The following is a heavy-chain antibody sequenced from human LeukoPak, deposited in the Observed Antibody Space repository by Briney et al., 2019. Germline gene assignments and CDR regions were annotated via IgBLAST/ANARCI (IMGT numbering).Heavy chain of an antibody. V-gene: IGHV1-2*02. CDR2: INPNSGGT. CDR3: ARDRTGPVMFYYYYYMDV. CDR1: GYTFTGYY. Sequence: ASVKVSCKASGYTFTGYYMHWVRQAPGQGLEWMGWINPNSGGTNYAQKFQGRVTMTRDTSISTAYMELSRLRSDDTAVYYCARDRTGPVMFYYYYYMDVWGKGTTVTVSS. D-gene: IGHD2-21*01. J-gene: IGHJ6*03.